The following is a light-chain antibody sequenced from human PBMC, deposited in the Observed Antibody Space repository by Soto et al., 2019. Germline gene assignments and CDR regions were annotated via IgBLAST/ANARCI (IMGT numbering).Light chain of an antibody. CDR1: STDFVSYNR. J-gene: IGLJ2*01. CDR3: QYYDSSTVV. V-gene: IGLV2-18*01. Sequence: QSALTQPPSVSGSPGQSVTISCTGTSTDFVSYNRVSWYQQPPGTAPKLMIYEVSKRPSGVPDRFSGSTDGSSNSASLTISGLQTEDEADYYCQYYDSSTVVFGGGTKVTVL. CDR2: EVS.